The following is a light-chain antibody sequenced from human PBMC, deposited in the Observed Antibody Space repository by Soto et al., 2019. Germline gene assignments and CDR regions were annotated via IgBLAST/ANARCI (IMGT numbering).Light chain of an antibody. V-gene: IGLV1-40*01. Sequence: QSVLTQPPSVSGAPGQRVTISCTGSSSNIGAGYDVHWYQQLPGTAPKLLIYGNNNRPSGVPDRFSGSKSGTSASLAITRLQAEDEADYYCQSYDSSLSGYVFGTGTKVT. CDR2: GNN. J-gene: IGLJ1*01. CDR1: SSNIGAGYD. CDR3: QSYDSSLSGYV.